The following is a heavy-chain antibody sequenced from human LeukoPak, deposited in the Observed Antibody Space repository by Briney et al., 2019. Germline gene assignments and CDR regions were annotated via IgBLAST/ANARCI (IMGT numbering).Heavy chain of an antibody. D-gene: IGHD1-7*01. CDR2: ISWDGGST. Sequence: GGSVRLSCAASGFIFDDYAMLWVRHAPGKGLEWVSLISWDGGSTYYADSVKGRFTISRDNSKNSLYLQMNSLRAEDTALYYCAKDISVTGTTGGFDYWGQGTLVTVSS. V-gene: IGHV3-43D*04. CDR3: AKDISVTGTTGGFDY. J-gene: IGHJ4*02. CDR1: GFIFDDYA.